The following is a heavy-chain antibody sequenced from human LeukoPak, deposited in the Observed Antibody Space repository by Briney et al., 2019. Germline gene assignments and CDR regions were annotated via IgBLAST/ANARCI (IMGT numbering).Heavy chain of an antibody. D-gene: IGHD2-15*01. CDR3: VRQRGVGSWSFDY. CDR1: GDSISSDHYW. J-gene: IGHJ4*02. Sequence: ASETLSLTCTVSGDSISSDHYWWGWIRQPPGKGLDWIGSIHYTGNTHYNPSLQSRVTVSVDTSRNQFSLKLTSVTAADTAVYYCVRQRGVGSWSFDYWARETWSPSPQ. CDR2: IHYTGNT. V-gene: IGHV4-39*01.